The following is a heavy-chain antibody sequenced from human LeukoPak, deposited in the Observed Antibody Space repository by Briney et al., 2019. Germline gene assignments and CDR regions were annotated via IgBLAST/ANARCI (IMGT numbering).Heavy chain of an antibody. V-gene: IGHV3-9*01. CDR2: ISWNSGSI. CDR1: GFTFDDYA. Sequence: GGSLRLSCAASGFTFDDYAMHRVRQAPGKGLEWVSGISWNSGSIGYADSVKGRFTISRDNAKNSLYLQMNSLRAEDTALYYCAKGRGSGSYYYFGVDVWGQGNTVNGSS. D-gene: IGHD6-19*01. CDR3: AKGRGSGSYYYFGVDV. J-gene: IGHJ6*02.